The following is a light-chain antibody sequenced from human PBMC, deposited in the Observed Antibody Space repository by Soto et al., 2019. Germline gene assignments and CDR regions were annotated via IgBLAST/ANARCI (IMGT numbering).Light chain of an antibody. CDR1: QGISSY. CDR3: QQLNSYPLT. Sequence: DTQLTQSPSFLSASVGDRVTITCRASQGISSYLVWYQQKPGKATKLLMYAASTLQSGVPSRFSGSGSGTEFTLTISSLQPEDFATYYCQQLNSYPLTFGGGTKVDIK. J-gene: IGKJ4*01. V-gene: IGKV1-9*01. CDR2: AAS.